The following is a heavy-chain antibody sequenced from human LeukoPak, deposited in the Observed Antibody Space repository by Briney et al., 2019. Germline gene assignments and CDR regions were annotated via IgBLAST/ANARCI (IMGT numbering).Heavy chain of an antibody. CDR3: ARAGWGSPFDY. J-gene: IGHJ4*02. V-gene: IGHV4-61*01. CDR1: RGSVSSGSYY. Sequence: PSETLSLTCTVSRGSVSSGSYYWSWIRQPPGKGLEWIGYIYYSGSTKYNPSLKSRVTISVDTSKNQFSLKLSSVTAADTAVYYCARAGWGSPFDYWGQGTLVTVSS. CDR2: IYYSGST. D-gene: IGHD2-21*01.